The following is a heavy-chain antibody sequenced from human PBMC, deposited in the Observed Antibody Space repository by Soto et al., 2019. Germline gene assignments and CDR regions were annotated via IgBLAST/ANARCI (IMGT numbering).Heavy chain of an antibody. V-gene: IGHV1-69*13. CDR3: ARPYDSSDYYGGGMDV. CDR1: GGTFNNNA. J-gene: IGHJ6*02. D-gene: IGHD3-22*01. CDR2: IIPILGTA. Sequence: ASVKVSGKASGGTFNNNASSWVRQAPGQGLEWMGGIIPILGTANYAQKFRGRVTITADESTSTGYMDLSSLRSEDTAVYYCARPYDSSDYYGGGMDVWGQGTTVTVSS.